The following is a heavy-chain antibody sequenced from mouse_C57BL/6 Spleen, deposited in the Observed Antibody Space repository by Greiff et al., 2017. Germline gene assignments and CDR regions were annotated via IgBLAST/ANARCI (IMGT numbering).Heavy chain of an antibody. Sequence: VQLQQSGAELARPGASVKLSCKASGYTFTSYGISWVKQRTGQGLEWIGEIYPRSGNTYYNEKFKGKATLTADKSSSTAYMELRSLTSEDSAVYVCASEGDGSRNYAMDYWGQGTSVTVSS. CDR2: IYPRSGNT. CDR3: ASEGDGSRNYAMDY. CDR1: GYTFTSYG. V-gene: IGHV1-81*01. J-gene: IGHJ4*01. D-gene: IGHD1-1*01.